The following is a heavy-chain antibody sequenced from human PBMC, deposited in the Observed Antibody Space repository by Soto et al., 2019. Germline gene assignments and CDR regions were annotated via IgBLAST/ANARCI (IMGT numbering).Heavy chain of an antibody. V-gene: IGHV1-8*01. D-gene: IGHD3-3*01. J-gene: IGHJ5*02. CDR3: ARVGDFWSGYYTEEVMNWFDP. CDR1: GYTFTSYD. CDR2: MNPNSGNT. Sequence: ASVKVSCKASGYTFTSYDINWVRQATGQGLEWMGWMNPNSGNTGYAQKFQGRVTMTRNTSISTAYMELSSLRSEDTAVYYCARVGDFWSGYYTEEVMNWFDPWGQGTLVTVSS.